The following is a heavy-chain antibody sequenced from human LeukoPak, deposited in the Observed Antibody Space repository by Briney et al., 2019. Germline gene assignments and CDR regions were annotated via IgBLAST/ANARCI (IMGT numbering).Heavy chain of an antibody. D-gene: IGHD1-26*01. CDR1: GGSMNTDDFH. CDR2: IYHTGRT. CDR3: ARGSGYFYYMDV. Sequence: SETLSLTCNVSGGSMNTDDFHWTWIRQPPRKGLEWIAYIYHTGRTYYNPSLKSRIAISVDTSKNQFSLKMTFVTATDTAIYYCARGSGYFYYMDVWGKGTTVIVSS. V-gene: IGHV4-30-4*08. J-gene: IGHJ6*03.